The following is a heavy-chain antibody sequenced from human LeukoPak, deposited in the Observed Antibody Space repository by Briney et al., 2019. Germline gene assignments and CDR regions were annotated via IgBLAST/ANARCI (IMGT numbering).Heavy chain of an antibody. CDR1: GFTFDDYA. CDR2: ISWNSGSI. CDR3: AKGVGGYSSSRASYYFDY. J-gene: IGHJ4*02. Sequence: GGSLRLSCAASGFTFDDYAMHWVRQAPGKGLEWVSGISWNSGSIGYADSVKGRFTISRDNAKNSLYLQMNSLRAEDMALYYCAKGVGGYSSSRASYYFDYWGQGTLVTVSS. V-gene: IGHV3-9*03. D-gene: IGHD6-13*01.